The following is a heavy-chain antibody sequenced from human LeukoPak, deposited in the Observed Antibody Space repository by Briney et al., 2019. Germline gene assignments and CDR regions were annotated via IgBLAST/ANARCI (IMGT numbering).Heavy chain of an antibody. CDR1: GFTFSSYG. V-gene: IGHV3-33*01. Sequence: GGSLRLSCAASGFTFSSYGIHWVRQAPGKGLDWVAVIWYDGSNKYYADSVKGRFTISRDNSKNTLYLQMNSLRAEDTAVYYCAIDQLDLTTVVTPWLYYYYDDGMDVWGQGTTVTVSS. CDR3: AIDQLDLTTVVTPWLYYYYDDGMDV. J-gene: IGHJ6*02. D-gene: IGHD4-23*01. CDR2: IWYDGSNK.